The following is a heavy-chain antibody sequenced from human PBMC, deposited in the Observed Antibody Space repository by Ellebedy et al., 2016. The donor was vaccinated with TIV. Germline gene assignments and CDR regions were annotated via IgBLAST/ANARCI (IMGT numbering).Heavy chain of an antibody. CDR2: IYTSGST. J-gene: IGHJ4*02. Sequence: MPSETLSPTCTASGGSISSYYWSWIRQPAGKGLEWIGRIYTSGSTNYNPSLKSLVTMSVDTSKNQFSLKLSSVTAAATAVYYCARDRRYSSGWYQDDYWGQGTLVTVSS. CDR3: ARDRRYSSGWYQDDY. CDR1: GGSISSYY. D-gene: IGHD6-19*01. V-gene: IGHV4-4*07.